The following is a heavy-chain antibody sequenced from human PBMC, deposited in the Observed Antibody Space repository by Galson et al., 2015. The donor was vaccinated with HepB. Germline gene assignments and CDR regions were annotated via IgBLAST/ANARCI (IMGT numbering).Heavy chain of an antibody. CDR3: ASGPARYSGWYRGLPKVFQH. Sequence: SLRLSCADTGSSFNTYAMGWVRQAPGKGPEWVSALSPSGDTTYYGDSVKGRFTISRDKSKNTLYLQMNSLSAEDSAIYYCASGPARYSGWYRGLPKVFQHWGQGTVVTVSS. V-gene: IGHV3-23*01. J-gene: IGHJ1*01. D-gene: IGHD6-19*01. CDR2: LSPSGDTT. CDR1: GSSFNTYA.